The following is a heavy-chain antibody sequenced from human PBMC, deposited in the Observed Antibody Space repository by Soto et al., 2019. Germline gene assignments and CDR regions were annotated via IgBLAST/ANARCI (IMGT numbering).Heavy chain of an antibody. CDR1: GYKFGKYG. CDR3: ARDKIIGHRYGLADS. V-gene: IGHV1-18*01. CDR2: ISGLNGNT. J-gene: IGHJ4*02. D-gene: IGHD5-18*01. Sequence: ASVKVSCKASGYKFGKYGITWVRQAHGQGLEWLGWISGLNGNTYYAQNVQGRVTMTMETSTTTAYMELRSLRSDDTAVYYCARDKIIGHRYGLADSCGQGTLVTV.